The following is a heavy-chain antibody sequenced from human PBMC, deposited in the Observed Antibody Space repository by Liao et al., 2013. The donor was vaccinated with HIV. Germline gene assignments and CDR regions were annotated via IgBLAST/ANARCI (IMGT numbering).Heavy chain of an antibody. CDR1: GGSISSLY. J-gene: IGHJ3*02. Sequence: QVQLQESGPGLVKPSETLTLTCTVSGGSISSLYWSWIRQPPGKALEWMGYVYYSGSTSYNPSLESRVTILVDTSKNQFSLKLSSVTAADTAVYYCARHDYGALGAFDIWGQGTMVTVSS. D-gene: IGHD4-17*01. CDR2: VYYSGST. V-gene: IGHV4-59*11. CDR3: ARHDYGALGAFDI.